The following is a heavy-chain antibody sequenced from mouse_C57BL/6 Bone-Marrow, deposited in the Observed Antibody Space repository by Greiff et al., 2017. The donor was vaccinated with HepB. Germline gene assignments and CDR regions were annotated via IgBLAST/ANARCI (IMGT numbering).Heavy chain of an antibody. CDR3: NYYGSSWYFDV. CDR2: IDPETGGT. Sequence: QVQLKQSGAELVRPGASVTLSCKASGYTFTDYEMHWVKQTPVHGLEWIGAIDPETGGTAYNQKFKGKAILTADKSSSTAYMELRSLTSEDSAVYYCNYYGSSWYFDVWGTGTTVTVSS. D-gene: IGHD1-1*01. J-gene: IGHJ1*03. CDR1: GYTFTDYE. V-gene: IGHV1-15*01.